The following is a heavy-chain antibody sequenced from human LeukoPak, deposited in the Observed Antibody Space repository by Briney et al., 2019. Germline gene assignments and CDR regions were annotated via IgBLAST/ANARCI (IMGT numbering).Heavy chain of an antibody. CDR3: SRGHGRYFDWLPRLGFDP. CDR2: ISSSGST. D-gene: IGHD3-9*01. Sequence: SETLSLTCAVYGGSFSGYYWSWIRQPAGKGLEGIGRISSSGSTNYNPSLKSRVTISVDTSKNKFSLNLSSVPAANPAVDYVSRGHGRYFDWLPRLGFDPWGQGTLVTVSS. CDR1: GGSFSGYY. V-gene: IGHV4-59*10. J-gene: IGHJ5*02.